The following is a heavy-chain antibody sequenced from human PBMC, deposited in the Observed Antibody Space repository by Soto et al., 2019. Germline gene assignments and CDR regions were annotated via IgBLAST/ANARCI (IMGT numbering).Heavy chain of an antibody. V-gene: IGHV3-48*02. CDR1: GFTFSSYS. CDR3: ARDELAAIDY. J-gene: IGHJ4*02. Sequence: GGSLRLSCAASGFTFSSYSMNWVRQAPGKGLEWVSYISSSSSTIYYADSVKGRFTISRDNAKNSLYLQMSSLRDEDTAVYYCARDELAAIDYWGQGTLVTVSS. D-gene: IGHD2-15*01. CDR2: ISSSSSTI.